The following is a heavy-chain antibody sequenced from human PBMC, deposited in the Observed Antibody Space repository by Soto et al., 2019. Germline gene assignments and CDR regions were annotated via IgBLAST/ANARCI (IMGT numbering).Heavy chain of an antibody. CDR2: INSDGSST. CDR3: ARDRSYSLDV. V-gene: IGHV3-74*01. Sequence: EVQLVESGGGLLQPGGSLRLSCAGSGSTFSNDWMHWVRQAPGKGLVWVSHINSDGSSTNYADFVKGRFTIARDNAKNTVYLQMNSLRAEDTAVSYCARDRSYSLDVWGQGTTVTVPS. CDR1: GSTFSNDW. J-gene: IGHJ6*02.